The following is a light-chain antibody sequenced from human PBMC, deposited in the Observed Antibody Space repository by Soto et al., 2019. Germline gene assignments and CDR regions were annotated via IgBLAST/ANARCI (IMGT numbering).Light chain of an antibody. CDR3: QQYESYPLT. CDR2: SAS. J-gene: IGKJ4*01. Sequence: DIQMTQSPPTLSASVGDSVTMTCRASQSVSGWLAWYRQKPGKAPELLIYSASTLETGVPSRFSGSGSGTEFTLTVSSLQPDDFAPYYCQQYESYPLTFGEGTKIDIK. CDR1: QSVSGW. V-gene: IGKV1-5*03.